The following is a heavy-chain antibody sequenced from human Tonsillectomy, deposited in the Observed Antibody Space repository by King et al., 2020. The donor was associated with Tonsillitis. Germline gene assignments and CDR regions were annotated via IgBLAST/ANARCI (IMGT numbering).Heavy chain of an antibody. J-gene: IGHJ4*02. CDR1: GFSFSNAG. CDR2: FKSKRDGGTK. Sequence: DVQLVESGGGLVKPGGSLRPSWAASGFSFSNAGMNLVRQAPGKGLEWVGRFKSKRDGGTKYYAAPVKGRFTLSRDDSKNTWYVQMNSLKTENTAVYYCTADYDFWSGYYRDSVRHWGQGTLITVSS. V-gene: IGHV3-15*07. CDR3: TADYDFWSGYYRDSVRH. D-gene: IGHD3-3*01.